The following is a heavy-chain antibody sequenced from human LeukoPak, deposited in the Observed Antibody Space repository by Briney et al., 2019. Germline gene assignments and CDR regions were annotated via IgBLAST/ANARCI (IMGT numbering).Heavy chain of an antibody. D-gene: IGHD3-10*01. CDR2: ISSSGSTI. CDR3: AREPRGGYYGSGSTHYYGMDV. CDR1: GFTFSSYE. J-gene: IGHJ6*02. V-gene: IGHV3-48*03. Sequence: PGGSLRPSCAASGFTFSSYEMNWVRQAPGKGLEWVSYISSSGSTIYYADSVKGRFTISRDNAKNSLYLQMNSLRAEDTAVYYCAREPRGGYYGSGSTHYYGMDVWGQGTTVTVSS.